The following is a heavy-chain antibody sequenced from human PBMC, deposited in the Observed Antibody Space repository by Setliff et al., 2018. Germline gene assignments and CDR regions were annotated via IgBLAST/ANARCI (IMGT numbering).Heavy chain of an antibody. CDR3: ARDSPEMVAPPAAHCFDP. V-gene: IGHV4-4*08. CDR1: GGSMRSHY. D-gene: IGHD2-15*01. CDR2: VYSTGTT. J-gene: IGHJ5*02. Sequence: PSETLSLTCNVSGGSMRSHYWNWIRQPPGKGPEWIGYVYSTGTTTYNPLLKSRATMSVDTSRKNFSLRLTSVTAADTAVYYCARDSPEMVAPPAAHCFDPWGQGTLVTVSS.